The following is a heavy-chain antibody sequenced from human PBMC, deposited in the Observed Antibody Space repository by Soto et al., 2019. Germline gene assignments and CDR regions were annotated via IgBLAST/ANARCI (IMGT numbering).Heavy chain of an antibody. Sequence: QVQLVQSGAEVKKPGSSVKVSCKASGGTFSSYAISWVRQAPGQGLEWMGGIIPIFGTANYEQKFQGRVTSTADESTSTAYMGLGSLRSEDTEVYDFARIGRGAAAGTFDYWGQGTLVTVSS. CDR1: GGTFSSYA. V-gene: IGHV1-69*12. D-gene: IGHD6-13*01. CDR2: IIPIFGTA. CDR3: ARIGRGAAAGTFDY. J-gene: IGHJ4*02.